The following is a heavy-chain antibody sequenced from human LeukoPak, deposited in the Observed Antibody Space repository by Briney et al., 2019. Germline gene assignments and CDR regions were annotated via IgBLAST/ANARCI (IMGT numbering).Heavy chain of an antibody. CDR1: GFTFDYHS. Sequence: GGSLRLSCTASGFTFDYHSFNWVRQAPGKGLEWVSYISGSGNTIYYADSVRGRFTFSRDNAKHSLYLQMDSLRVEDTAMYYCARSAFAAVGASMNSAFDTWGHGTMVTVSS. V-gene: IGHV3-48*01. D-gene: IGHD1-26*01. CDR3: ARSAFAAVGASMNSAFDT. J-gene: IGHJ3*02. CDR2: ISGSGNTI.